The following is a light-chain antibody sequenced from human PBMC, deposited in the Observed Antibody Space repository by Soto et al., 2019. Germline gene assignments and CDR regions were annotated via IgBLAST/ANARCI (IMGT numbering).Light chain of an antibody. CDR3: SSYTSSSTYV. J-gene: IGLJ1*01. CDR1: SSDVGAYNY. V-gene: IGLV2-14*03. Sequence: QSVLTQPASVSGSPGQSITTSCTGTSSDVGAYNYVSWYQQHPGKAPRLMIYDVNNRPSGVSNRFSGSKSGNTASLTISGLQAEDEADYYCSSYTSSSTYVFGTGTKVTVL. CDR2: DVN.